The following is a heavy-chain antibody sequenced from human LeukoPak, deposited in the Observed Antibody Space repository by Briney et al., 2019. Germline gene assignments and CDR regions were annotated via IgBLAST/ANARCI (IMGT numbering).Heavy chain of an antibody. V-gene: IGHV1-69*13. D-gene: IGHD3-22*01. Sequence: ASVKVSCKASGGTFSSYAISWVRQAPGQGLKWMGGIIPIFGTANYAQKFQGRVTITADESTSTAYMELSSLRSEDTAVYYCARAYYYDSSGHHDAFDIWGQGTLVTVSS. J-gene: IGHJ3*02. CDR2: IIPIFGTA. CDR3: ARAYYYDSSGHHDAFDI. CDR1: GGTFSSYA.